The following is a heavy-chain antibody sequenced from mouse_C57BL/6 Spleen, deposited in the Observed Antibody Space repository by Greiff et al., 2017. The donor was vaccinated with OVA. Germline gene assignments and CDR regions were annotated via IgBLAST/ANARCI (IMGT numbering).Heavy chain of an antibody. CDR2: ISYDGSN. J-gene: IGHJ3*01. D-gene: IGHD1-1*01. CDR3: AREADYYGVSDGAY. CDR1: GYSITSGYY. Sequence: EVKLQESGPGLVKPSQSLSLTCSVTGYSITSGYYWNWIRQFPGNKLEWMGYISYDGSNNYNPSLKNRISITRDTSMNQFFMKWNSVTTEDTATYFTAREADYYGVSDGAYTGDRTLVTLSA. V-gene: IGHV3-6*01.